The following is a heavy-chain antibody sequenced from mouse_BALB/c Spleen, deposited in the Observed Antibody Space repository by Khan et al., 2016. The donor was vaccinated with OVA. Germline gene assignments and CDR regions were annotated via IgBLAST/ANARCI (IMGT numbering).Heavy chain of an antibody. CDR2: INPSTGYT. CDR1: GYTFTTYW. CDR3: TRRGLFGLFAY. J-gene: IGHJ3*01. V-gene: IGHV1-7*01. Sequence: VQLQQSGAELAKPGASVKMSCTASGYTFTTYWIHWIKQRPGQGLEWIGYINPSTGYTDYNKKFKDKATLTADESSRTASMQLNRLTSADSAVYDCTRRGLFGLFAYWGQGTLVTVSA. D-gene: IGHD6-2*01.